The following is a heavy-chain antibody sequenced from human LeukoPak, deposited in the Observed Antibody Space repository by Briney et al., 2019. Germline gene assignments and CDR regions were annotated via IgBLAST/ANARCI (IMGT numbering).Heavy chain of an antibody. V-gene: IGHV3-7*01. CDR1: GFTFSSYW. D-gene: IGHD3-22*01. Sequence: GGSLRLSCAASGFTFSSYWMSWVRQAPGKGVEWVAYIKQDGSEKYYVDSVKGRFTISRDNAKNSLYLQMNSLRAEDTAVYYCARESYDSSGYDNWFDPWGQGTLVTVSS. J-gene: IGHJ5*02. CDR3: ARESYDSSGYDNWFDP. CDR2: IKQDGSEK.